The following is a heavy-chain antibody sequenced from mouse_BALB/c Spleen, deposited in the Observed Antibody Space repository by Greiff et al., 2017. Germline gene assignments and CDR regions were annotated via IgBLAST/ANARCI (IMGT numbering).Heavy chain of an antibody. CDR3: ASSYHTLKV. J-gene: IGHJ3*01. D-gene: IGHD2-12*01. V-gene: IGHV2-2*02. Sequence: VQVVESGPGLVQPSQSLSITCTVSGFSLTSYGVHWVRQSPGKGLEWLGVIWSGGSTDYNAAFISRLSISKDNSKSQVFFKMNSLQANDTAIYYCASSYHTLKVWGQGTLVTVSA. CDR1: GFSLTSYG. CDR2: IWSGGST.